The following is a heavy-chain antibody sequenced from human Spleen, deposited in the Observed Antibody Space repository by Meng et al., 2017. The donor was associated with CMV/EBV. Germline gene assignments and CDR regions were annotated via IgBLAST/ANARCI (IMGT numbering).Heavy chain of an antibody. Sequence: GESLKISCGASGFSFSDYAMHWVRQAPGKGLEWVAVISYDGGNKYYADSVKGRFTISRDNSKDTLYLQMNSLRGDDTAVYYCARDRQRFDLWGRGTLVTVSS. CDR3: ARDRQRFDL. V-gene: IGHV3-30*04. J-gene: IGHJ2*01. D-gene: IGHD1-1*01. CDR2: ISYDGGNK. CDR1: GFSFSDYA.